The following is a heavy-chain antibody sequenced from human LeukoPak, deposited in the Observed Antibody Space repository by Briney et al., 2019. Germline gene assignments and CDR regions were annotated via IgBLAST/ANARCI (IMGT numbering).Heavy chain of an antibody. CDR2: ISGSGGST. CDR3: AKGGGYCSGGSCYPPRWFDP. D-gene: IGHD2-15*01. V-gene: IGHV3-23*01. CDR1: GFTFSSYA. Sequence: GGSLRLSCEASGFTFSSYAMRWVRQAPGKGLEWVSIISGSGGSTHYADSVKGRFTISRDDSKNTLYLQMNSLRAEDTAVYYCAKGGGYCSGGSCYPPRWFDPWGQGTLVTVSS. J-gene: IGHJ5*02.